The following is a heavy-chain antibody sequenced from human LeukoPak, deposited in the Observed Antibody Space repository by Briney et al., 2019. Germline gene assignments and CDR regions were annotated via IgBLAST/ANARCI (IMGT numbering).Heavy chain of an antibody. CDR3: TRAQRYSGYDYYFDY. D-gene: IGHD5-12*01. CDR1: GFTFGDYA. J-gene: IGHJ4*02. Sequence: PGGSLRLSCTASGFTFGDYAMSWFRQAPGKGLEWVGFIRSKAYGGTTEYAASVKGRFTISRDDSKSIAYLQMNSLKTEDTAVYYCTRAQRYSGYDYYFDYWGQGTLVTVSS. CDR2: IRSKAYGGTT. V-gene: IGHV3-49*03.